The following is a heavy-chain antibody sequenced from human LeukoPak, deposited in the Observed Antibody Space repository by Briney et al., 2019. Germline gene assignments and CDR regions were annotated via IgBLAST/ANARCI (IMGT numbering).Heavy chain of an antibody. CDR2: IYYSGST. CDR1: GGSISSYY. J-gene: IGHJ3*02. CDR3: ARDLGVMVRAFNI. Sequence: TSETLSLTCTVSGGSISSYYWSWIRQPLGKRLEWIGYIYYSGSTNYNPSLKSRVTISVDTSKNQISLKLSSVTAADTAVYYCARDLGVMVRAFNIWGQGTMVTVSS. D-gene: IGHD5-18*01. V-gene: IGHV4-59*01.